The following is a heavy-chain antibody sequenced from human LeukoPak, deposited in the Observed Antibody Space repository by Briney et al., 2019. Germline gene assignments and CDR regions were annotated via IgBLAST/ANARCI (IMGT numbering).Heavy chain of an antibody. J-gene: IGHJ4*02. Sequence: PGRSLRLSCAASGSTFDDYAMHWVRQAPGKGLEWVSGISWNSGRIGYADSVKGRFTTSRDNAKNSLYLQMNSLRPEDTALYYCANGELGQFGSWGQGTLVTVSS. D-gene: IGHD1-26*01. V-gene: IGHV3-9*01. CDR1: GSTFDDYA. CDR2: ISWNSGRI. CDR3: ANGELGQFGS.